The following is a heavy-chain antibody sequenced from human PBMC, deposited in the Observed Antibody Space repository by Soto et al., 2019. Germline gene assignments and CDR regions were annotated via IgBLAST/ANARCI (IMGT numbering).Heavy chain of an antibody. CDR3: AKSPPAVAGYFDY. Sequence: PGGSLRLSCAASGFTFSSYSMNWVRQAPGKGLEWVAVTSFDGSSGYYADSVRGRFTISRDNSNNTLYLQMNSLRAEDTAVYYCAKSPPAVAGYFDYWGQGTLVTVSS. J-gene: IGHJ4*02. CDR1: GFTFSSYS. D-gene: IGHD6-19*01. CDR2: TSFDGSSG. V-gene: IGHV3-30*18.